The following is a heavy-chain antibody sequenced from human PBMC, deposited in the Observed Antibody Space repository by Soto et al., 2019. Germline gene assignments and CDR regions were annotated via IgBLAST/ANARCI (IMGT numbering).Heavy chain of an antibody. J-gene: IGHJ4*02. D-gene: IGHD2-15*01. Sequence: QVQLVESGGGVVQPGRSLRLSCAASGFTFSSYGMHWVRQAPGKGLEWVAVIWYDGSNKYYADSVKARFTISRDNSKNTLYLQMNSLRAEDTAVYYCARDYLVIPLRVIDYLGQGTLVTVSS. CDR2: IWYDGSNK. CDR1: GFTFSSYG. V-gene: IGHV3-33*01. CDR3: ARDYLVIPLRVIDY.